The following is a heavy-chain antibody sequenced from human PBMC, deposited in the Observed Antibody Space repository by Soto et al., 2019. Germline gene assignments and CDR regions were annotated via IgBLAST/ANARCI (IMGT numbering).Heavy chain of an antibody. CDR1: GFTFSSYA. J-gene: IGHJ4*02. V-gene: IGHV3-23*01. D-gene: IGHD2-15*01. Sequence: GGSLRLSCAASGFTFSSYAMSWVRQAPGKGLEWVSAISGSGGSTYYADSVKGRFTISRDNSKNTLYLQMNSLRAEDTAVYYCANDLGYGSGGSCYHQDYWGQGTLVTVSS. CDR2: ISGSGGST. CDR3: ANDLGYGSGGSCYHQDY.